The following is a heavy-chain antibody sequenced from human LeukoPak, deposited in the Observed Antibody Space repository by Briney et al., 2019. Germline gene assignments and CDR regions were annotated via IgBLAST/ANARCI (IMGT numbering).Heavy chain of an antibody. CDR1: GFTFSSYG. CDR2: IWYDGSNK. D-gene: IGHD3-10*01. J-gene: IGHJ4*02. CDR3: ARSGPSYYDFDY. Sequence: PGGSLRLSCAASGFTFSSYGMHWVRQAPGKGLEWVAVIWYDGSNKYYADSVKGRFTISRDNSKNTLYLQVNSLRAEDTAVYYCARSGPSYYDFDYWGQGTLVTVSS. V-gene: IGHV3-33*01.